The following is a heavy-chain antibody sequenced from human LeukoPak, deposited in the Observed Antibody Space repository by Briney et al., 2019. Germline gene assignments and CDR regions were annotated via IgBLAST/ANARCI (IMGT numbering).Heavy chain of an antibody. D-gene: IGHD2-15*01. V-gene: IGHV3-23*01. Sequence: GGSLRLSCAASGFTFSSYAMSWVRQAPGKGLEWVSAISGSGGSTYYADSVKGRSTISRDNSKNTLYLQMNSLRADDTAVYFCAKGHGGPYCSGGSCHYFDYWGQGTLVTVSS. CDR2: ISGSGGST. CDR1: GFTFSSYA. J-gene: IGHJ4*02. CDR3: AKGHGGPYCSGGSCHYFDY.